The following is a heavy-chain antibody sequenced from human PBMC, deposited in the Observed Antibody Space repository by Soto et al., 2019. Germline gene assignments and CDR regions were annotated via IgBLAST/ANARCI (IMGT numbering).Heavy chain of an antibody. D-gene: IGHD5-18*01. CDR2: ISGSGGST. V-gene: IGHV3-23*01. J-gene: IGHJ6*03. CDR1: GFTFSSYA. Sequence: EVQLLESGGGLVQPGGSLRLSCAASGFTFSSYAMSWVRQAPGKGLEWVSAISGSGGSTYYADSVKGRFTISRDNSKDALYLQMKSLRAEDTAVYYCAKGGTAMAYYYYYMDVWGKGTTVTVSS. CDR3: AKGGTAMAYYYYYMDV.